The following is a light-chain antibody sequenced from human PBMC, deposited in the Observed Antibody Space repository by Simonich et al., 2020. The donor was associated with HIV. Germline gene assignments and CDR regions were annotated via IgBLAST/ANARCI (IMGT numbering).Light chain of an antibody. Sequence: DIQMTQSPSSLSASVGDRVTITCRASQGISNYLAWYQQKPGKVPKLLIYAASTLKSGVPSRFSGSGSGTDFTLTISSLQPDDFATYSCQQSYSTPITFGQGTRLEIK. CDR3: QQSYSTPIT. V-gene: IGKV1-27*01. CDR2: AAS. CDR1: QGISNY. J-gene: IGKJ5*01.